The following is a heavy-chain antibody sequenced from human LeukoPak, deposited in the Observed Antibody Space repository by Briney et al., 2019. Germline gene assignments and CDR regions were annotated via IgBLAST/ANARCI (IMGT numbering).Heavy chain of an antibody. CDR2: IKEDGSEK. Sequence: GGSLRLSCAASGFSFSTYWMSWVRQAPGKGLEWVANIKEDGSEKYYVDSVKGRFTISRDNAKSSLYLQVDSLRVDDTAVYYCAREVWGSYNWYFDLWGRGTVVTVSS. V-gene: IGHV3-7*01. D-gene: IGHD3-16*01. J-gene: IGHJ2*01. CDR1: GFSFSTYW. CDR3: AREVWGSYNWYFDL.